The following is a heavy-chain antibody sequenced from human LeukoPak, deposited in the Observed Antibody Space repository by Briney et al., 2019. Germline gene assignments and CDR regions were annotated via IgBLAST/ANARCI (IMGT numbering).Heavy chain of an antibody. CDR2: ISAYNGNT. J-gene: IGHJ6*02. CDR1: GYTFTDYY. D-gene: IGHD6-13*01. CDR3: ARDWAAAGTGYYYYYYGMDV. Sequence: ASVKVSCKASGYTFTDYYMHWVRQAPGQGLEWMGWISAYNGNTNYAQKLQGRVTMTTDTSTSTAYMELRSLRSDDTAVYYCARDWAAAGTGYYYYYYGMDVWGQGTTVTVSS. V-gene: IGHV1-18*04.